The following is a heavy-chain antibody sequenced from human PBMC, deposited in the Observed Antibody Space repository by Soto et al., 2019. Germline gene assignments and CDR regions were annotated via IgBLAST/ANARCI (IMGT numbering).Heavy chain of an antibody. Sequence: PSETLSLTCAVSGDSISSSKWWSWVRQPPGKGLEWIGEINHSGSTNYNPSLKSRVTISVDTSKNQFSLKLSSVTAADTAVYYCARDIVVVAEMDTAMAQGYYFDYWGQGTLVTVSS. D-gene: IGHD5-18*01. CDR1: GDSISSSKW. V-gene: IGHV4-4*02. CDR3: ARDIVVVAEMDTAMAQGYYFDY. J-gene: IGHJ4*02. CDR2: INHSGST.